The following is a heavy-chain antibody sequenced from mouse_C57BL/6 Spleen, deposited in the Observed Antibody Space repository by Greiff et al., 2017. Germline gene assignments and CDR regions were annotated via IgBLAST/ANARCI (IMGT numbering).Heavy chain of an antibody. D-gene: IGHD1-3*01. CDR2: INPGSGGT. CDR1: GYAFTNYL. Sequence: VKLMEPGAELVRPGTSVKVSCKASGYAFTNYLIEWVKQRPGQGLEWIGVINPGSGGTNYNEKFKGKATLTADKSSSTAYMQLSSLTSEDSAVYFCARSRDNCGLAYWGQGTLVTVSA. J-gene: IGHJ3*01. CDR3: ARSRDNCGLAY. V-gene: IGHV1-54*01.